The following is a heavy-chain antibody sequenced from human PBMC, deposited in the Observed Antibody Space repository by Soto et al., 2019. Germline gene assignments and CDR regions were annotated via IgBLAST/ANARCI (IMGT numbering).Heavy chain of an antibody. CDR2: IWYDGSNK. CDR3: ARDYDSSGKGAFDI. V-gene: IGHV3-33*01. J-gene: IGHJ3*02. D-gene: IGHD3-22*01. CDR1: GFTFSSYG. Sequence: VQLVESGGGVVQPGRSLRLSCAASGFTFSSYGMHWVRQAPGKGLEWVAVIWYDGSNKYYADSVKGRFTISRDNSKNTLYLQMNSLRAEDTAVYYCARDYDSSGKGAFDIWGQGTMVTVSS.